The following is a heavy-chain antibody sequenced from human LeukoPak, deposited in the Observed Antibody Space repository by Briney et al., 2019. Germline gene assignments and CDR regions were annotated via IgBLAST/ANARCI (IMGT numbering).Heavy chain of an antibody. D-gene: IGHD1-26*01. CDR2: IRYDGSNK. CDR1: GFTFSSYG. CDR3: AKDPGTDGSYSAFDI. V-gene: IGHV3-30*02. J-gene: IGHJ3*02. Sequence: GGSLRLSCAASGFTFSSYGMHWVRQAPGKGLEWVAFIRYDGSNKYYADSVKGRFTISRDNSKNTLYLQMNSLRAEDTAVYYCAKDPGTDGSYSAFDIWGQGTMVTVSS.